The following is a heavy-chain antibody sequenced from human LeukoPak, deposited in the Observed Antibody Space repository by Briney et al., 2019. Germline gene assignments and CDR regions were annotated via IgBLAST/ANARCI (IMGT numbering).Heavy chain of an antibody. Sequence: GGSLRLSCAASGFTFSSYSMNWVRQAPGKGLEWASYISSSSSTIYYADSVKGRFTISRDNAKNSLYLQMNSLRDEDTAVYYCAMDYYDSSGYLHWGQGTLVTVSS. J-gene: IGHJ4*02. D-gene: IGHD3-22*01. CDR3: AMDYYDSSGYLH. CDR1: GFTFSSYS. V-gene: IGHV3-48*02. CDR2: ISSSSSTI.